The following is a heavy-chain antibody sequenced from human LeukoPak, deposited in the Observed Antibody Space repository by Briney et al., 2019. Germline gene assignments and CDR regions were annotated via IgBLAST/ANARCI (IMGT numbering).Heavy chain of an antibody. CDR3: AKVGYCSNNCFRTHDY. D-gene: IGHD2-8*01. CDR1: GFSFSDSV. Sequence: GGSLRLSCVASGFSFSDSVMSWVRQAPGKGLEWLSAISGDADVTYYAASVKGRFTISRDNSWNTVYLQMSSLRAEDTATYYCAKVGYCSNNCFRTHDYWGQGALVTVSS. V-gene: IGHV3-23*01. CDR2: ISGDADVT. J-gene: IGHJ4*02.